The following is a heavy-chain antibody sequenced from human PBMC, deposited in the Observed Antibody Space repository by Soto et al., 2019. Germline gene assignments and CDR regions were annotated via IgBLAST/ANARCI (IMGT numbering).Heavy chain of an antibody. J-gene: IGHJ5*02. Sequence: QVQLVQSGAEVKKPGSSVKVSCKASGGTFSSYAISWVRHAPGQGLEWMGGIIPIFGTANYAQKFQGRVTITADESTSTSNMERRRLRSEDKAVYYCARRRSIGCCSACSCSYNWFDPWGQGTLVTVSS. CDR3: ARRRSIGCCSACSCSYNWFDP. V-gene: IGHV1-69*12. CDR2: IIPIFGTA. D-gene: IGHD2-15*01. CDR1: GGTFSSYA.